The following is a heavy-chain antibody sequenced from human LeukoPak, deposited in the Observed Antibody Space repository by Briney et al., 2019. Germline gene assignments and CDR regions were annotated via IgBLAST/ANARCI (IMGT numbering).Heavy chain of an antibody. D-gene: IGHD6-13*01. CDR3: ARVHSSSWYAFDY. Sequence: SQTLSLTCTVSGGSISSGGYYWSWIRQHPGKGLEWIGYIYYSGSTYYNPSLKSRVTISVDTSKNQFSLKLSSVTAADTAVYYCARVHSSSWYAFDYWGQGTLVTVSS. CDR2: IYYSGST. V-gene: IGHV4-30-4*08. J-gene: IGHJ4*02. CDR1: GGSISSGGYY.